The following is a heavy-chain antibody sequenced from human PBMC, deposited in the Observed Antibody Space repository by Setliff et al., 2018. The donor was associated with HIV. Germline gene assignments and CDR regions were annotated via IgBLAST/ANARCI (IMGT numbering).Heavy chain of an antibody. J-gene: IGHJ3*02. D-gene: IGHD2-21*02. CDR1: GGSISSYY. Sequence: PSETLSLTCTVSGGSISSYYWSWIRQPPGKGLEWIGYIYTSGSTNYNPSLKSRVTISVDTSKNQFSLKLSSVTAADTAVYYCARDGYCGGDCYHDAFDIWGQGTQVTVSS. CDR3: ARDGYCGGDCYHDAFDI. V-gene: IGHV4-4*08. CDR2: IYTSGST.